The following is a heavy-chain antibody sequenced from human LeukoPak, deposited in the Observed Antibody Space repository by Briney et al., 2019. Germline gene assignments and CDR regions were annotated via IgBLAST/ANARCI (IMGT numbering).Heavy chain of an antibody. CDR2: INSDGRST. CDR1: GFTFSSYW. Sequence: GGSLRLSCAASGFTFSSYWKHWVRQTPGKGLVWVSRINSDGRSTSSADSVKGRFTISRDNAKNTLYLQMNSLRTEDTAVYYCARDQLYCSGGICYFDYWGQGTLVTVSS. J-gene: IGHJ4*02. V-gene: IGHV3-74*01. D-gene: IGHD2-15*01. CDR3: ARDQLYCSGGICYFDY.